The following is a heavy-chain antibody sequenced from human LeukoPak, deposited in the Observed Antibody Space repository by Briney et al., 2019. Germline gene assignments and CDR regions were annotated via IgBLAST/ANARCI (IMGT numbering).Heavy chain of an antibody. V-gene: IGHV1-69*05. CDR2: IIPIFGTA. CDR1: GGTFSSYA. Sequence: ASVKVSCKASGGTFSSYAISWVRQAPGQGLEWMGRIIPIFGTANYAQKFQGRVTITTDESTSTAYMELSSLRSEDTAVYYCARVHCSGGSCYSDYWGQGTLVTVSS. CDR3: ARVHCSGGSCYSDY. J-gene: IGHJ4*02. D-gene: IGHD2-15*01.